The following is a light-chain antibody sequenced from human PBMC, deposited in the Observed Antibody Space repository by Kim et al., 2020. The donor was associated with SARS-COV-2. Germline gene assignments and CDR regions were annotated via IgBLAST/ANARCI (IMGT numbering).Light chain of an antibody. CDR1: NIARRT. CDR2: RDR. V-gene: IGLV3-9*01. Sequence: SYELTQPLSVAVALGQTATITCGGNNIARRTVHWYQQKPGQAPVLVIYRDRSRPSGIPERFSGSNSGNTATLTISRAQAADAADSYCQVWDSGVVFGGGT. CDR3: QVWDSGVV. J-gene: IGLJ3*02.